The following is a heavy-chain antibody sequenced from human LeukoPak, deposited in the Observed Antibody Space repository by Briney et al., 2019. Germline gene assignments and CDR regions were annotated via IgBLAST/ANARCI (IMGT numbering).Heavy chain of an antibody. CDR3: ASGITMIVSRIDC. CDR2: IYHSGST. D-gene: IGHD3-22*01. Sequence: SETLSLTCAVYGYSISSGYFWGWIRQPPGKGLEWIGSIYHSGSTYYNPSLKSRVTISVDTSKNQFSLKLSSVTAADTAVYYCASGITMIVSRIDCWGQGTLVTVSS. CDR1: GYSISSGYF. V-gene: IGHV4-38-2*01. J-gene: IGHJ4*02.